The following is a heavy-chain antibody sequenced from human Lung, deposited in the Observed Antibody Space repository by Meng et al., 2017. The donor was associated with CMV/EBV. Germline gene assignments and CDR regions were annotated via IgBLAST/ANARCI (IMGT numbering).Heavy chain of an antibody. J-gene: IGHJ6*02. V-gene: IGHV3-66*02. D-gene: IGHD5-18*01. CDR3: ARDQGRGYSYGQAYYYGMAV. CDR2: IYSGGST. CDR1: GFTVSSNY. Sequence: ESLKISCAASGFTVSSNYMSWVRQAPGKGLEWFSVIYSGGSTYYADSVKGRFTISRDNSKNTLYLQMNSLRAEDTAVYYCARDQGRGYSYGQAYYYGMAVWGPWTXVNGAS.